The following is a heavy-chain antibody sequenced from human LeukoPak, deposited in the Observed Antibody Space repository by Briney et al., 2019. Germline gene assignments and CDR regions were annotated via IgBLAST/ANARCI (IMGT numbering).Heavy chain of an antibody. Sequence: ASVKVSCKASGYTFTSYDINWVRQATGQGLEWMGWMNPNSGNTGYAQKFQGRVTMTRNTSISTAYMELSSLRSEDTAVYYCARARSITRYYYYMDVWGKGTTVTVSS. D-gene: IGHD2-2*01. J-gene: IGHJ6*03. CDR1: GYTFTSYD. CDR2: MNPNSGNT. V-gene: IGHV1-8*01. CDR3: ARARSITRYYYYMDV.